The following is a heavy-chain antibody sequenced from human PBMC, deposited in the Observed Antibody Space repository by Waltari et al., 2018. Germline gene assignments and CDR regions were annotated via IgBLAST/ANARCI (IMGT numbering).Heavy chain of an antibody. CDR1: GFMFSNW. CDR2: INPYANLI. CDR3: ARGIVDI. Sequence: EVQLVESGGGLVQPGGSLRLSCEASGFMFSNWMHWVRQASGKGLVWISRINPYANLITYADTVKSRITVSRDYARNTLYLQMSSLRVEDTAVYYCARGIVDIWGQGTLVTVSS. D-gene: IGHD2-21*01. V-gene: IGHV3-74*01. J-gene: IGHJ4*02.